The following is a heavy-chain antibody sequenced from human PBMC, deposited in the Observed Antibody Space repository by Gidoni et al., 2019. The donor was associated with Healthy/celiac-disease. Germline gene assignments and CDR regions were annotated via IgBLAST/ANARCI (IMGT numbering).Heavy chain of an antibody. CDR2: INGGGGST. D-gene: IGHD2-2*01. CDR1: GFAFSNYA. V-gene: IGHV3-23*01. J-gene: IGHJ5*02. Sequence: EVQLLESGGGLVQPGGYLRLSCAASGFAFSNYAMSWVRQAPGKGLEWVSTINGGGGSTYYAESVKGRFTISRDNSKSTLYLQMNNLRAEDTALYYCASFVVVIPSWGQGTLVTVSS. CDR3: ASFVVVIPS.